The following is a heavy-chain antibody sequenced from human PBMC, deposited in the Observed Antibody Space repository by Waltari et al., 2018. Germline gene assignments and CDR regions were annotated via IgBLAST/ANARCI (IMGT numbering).Heavy chain of an antibody. J-gene: IGHJ4*02. CDR1: GFTFSSYG. CDR3: AKAPGLYSLIDY. D-gene: IGHD2-21*01. Sequence: QVQLVESGGGVVQPGRSLRLSCAASGFTFSSYGMHWVRQAPGKGLEWVAVIWDDGITKYYAESVKGRLTISRDKSTNTMYLQMNSLRAEDTAMYYCAKAPGLYSLIDYWGQGTLVTVSS. V-gene: IGHV3-30*18. CDR2: IWDDGITK.